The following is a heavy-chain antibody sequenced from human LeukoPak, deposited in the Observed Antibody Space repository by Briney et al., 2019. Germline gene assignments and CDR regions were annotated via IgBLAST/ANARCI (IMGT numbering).Heavy chain of an antibody. D-gene: IGHD1-14*01. CDR2: INPSGGST. Sequence: ASVKVSCKASGYTFTSYYMHWVRQAPGQGLEWMGIINPSGGSTSYAQKFQGRVTMTRDTSTSTVYMELSSLRSEDTAVYYCARVDWHHESSTYYFDYWGQGTLVTVSS. CDR3: ARVDWHHESSTYYFDY. J-gene: IGHJ4*02. CDR1: GYTFTSYY. V-gene: IGHV1-46*01.